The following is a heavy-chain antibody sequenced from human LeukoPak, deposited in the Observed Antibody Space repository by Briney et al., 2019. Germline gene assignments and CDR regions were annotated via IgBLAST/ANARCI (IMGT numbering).Heavy chain of an antibody. CDR1: GFMFSGSD. CDR2: ISASGTVK. Sequence: GGSLRLSCEASGFMFSGSDMTWVRQAPGKGLEWLSYISASGTVKYYGDSVRGRFTISRDNAQNSVHLHLSSLRVEDSAIYYCARETRGGTYRYNFLDYWGLGTLVTVSS. V-gene: IGHV3-48*03. CDR3: ARETRGGTYRYNFLDY. J-gene: IGHJ4*02. D-gene: IGHD3-16*02.